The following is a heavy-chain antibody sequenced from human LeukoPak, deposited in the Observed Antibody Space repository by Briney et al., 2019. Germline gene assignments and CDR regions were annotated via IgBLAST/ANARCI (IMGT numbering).Heavy chain of an antibody. D-gene: IGHD2-21*01. CDR3: ARRGLVVVPL. CDR2: IYYGGST. CDR1: GGSVSTTSSY. J-gene: IGHJ4*02. V-gene: IGHV4-39*01. Sequence: PSETLSLTCTVSGGSVSTTSSYWVWVRQPPGKGLEWVGSIYYGGSTHYNPSLKSRLTISVDTSKNQFSLKLTSVTAADTAVYCRARRGLVVVPLWGQGILVTVSS.